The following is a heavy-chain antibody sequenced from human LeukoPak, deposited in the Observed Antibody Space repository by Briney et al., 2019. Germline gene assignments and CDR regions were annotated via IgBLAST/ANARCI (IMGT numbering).Heavy chain of an antibody. D-gene: IGHD3-9*01. V-gene: IGHV4-39*01. J-gene: IGHJ4*02. CDR3: TRLTKGRYFDYIFHY. CDR2: MYYSGST. CDR1: GGSISSSSYY. Sequence: PSETLSLTCTVSGGSISSSSYYWGWIRQPPGKGLEWIGTMYYSGSTYYNPSLKSRVTISVDTSKSQFSLRLSSVTAADTAVYYCTRLTKGRYFDYIFHYWGQGTLVTVSS.